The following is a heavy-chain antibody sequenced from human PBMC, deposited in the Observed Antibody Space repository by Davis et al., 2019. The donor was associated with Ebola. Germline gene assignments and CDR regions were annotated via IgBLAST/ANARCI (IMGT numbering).Heavy chain of an antibody. Sequence: PGGSLRLSCAASGFTFSDYYMSWVRQAPGKGLEWVSVIYSGGSTYYADSVKGRFTISRDNSKNTLYLQMGSLRAEDMAVYYCARAAFPYYYGSGSPYYFDYWGQGTLVTVSS. V-gene: IGHV3-66*02. CDR3: ARAAFPYYYGSGSPYYFDY. D-gene: IGHD3-10*01. J-gene: IGHJ4*02. CDR2: IYSGGST. CDR1: GFTFSDYY.